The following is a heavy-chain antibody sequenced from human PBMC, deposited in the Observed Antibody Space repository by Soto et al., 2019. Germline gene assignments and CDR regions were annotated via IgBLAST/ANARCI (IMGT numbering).Heavy chain of an antibody. Sequence: SETLSLTCTVSGGSISSYYWSWIRQPPGKGLEWIGYIYYSGSTNYNPSLKSRVTISVDTSKEQFSLKLTAVTAADTAVYYCARVVQLVRPYYMDVWGKGTTVTVSS. V-gene: IGHV4-59*01. CDR2: IYYSGST. J-gene: IGHJ6*03. CDR3: ARVVQLVRPYYMDV. CDR1: GGSISSYY. D-gene: IGHD6-6*01.